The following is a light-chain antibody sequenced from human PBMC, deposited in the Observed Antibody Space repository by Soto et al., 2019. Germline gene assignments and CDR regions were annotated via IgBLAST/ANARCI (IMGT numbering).Light chain of an antibody. V-gene: IGLV2-14*01. Sequence: QSALTQPASVSVSPGQSITSSCTGTNSDVGGYNYVSWYQQHPGKAPKLMIYEVSNRPSGVSNRFSGSKSGNTASLTISGLQAEDEADYYCSSYTSSSTPHVVFGGGTKLTVL. J-gene: IGLJ2*01. CDR1: NSDVGGYNY. CDR2: EVS. CDR3: SSYTSSSTPHVV.